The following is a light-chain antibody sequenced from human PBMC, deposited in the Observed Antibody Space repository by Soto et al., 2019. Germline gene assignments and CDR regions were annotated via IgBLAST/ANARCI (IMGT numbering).Light chain of an antibody. CDR1: SSDVGGYNY. CDR3: CSFAGTYV. V-gene: IGLV2-11*01. CDR2: HVT. Sequence: QSALTQPSSVSGSPGQSVTISCTGTSSDVGGYNYVSWYQQHPGKAPKLMIYHVTKRPSGVPDRFSGSKSGTTASLTISGLQAEDEADYYCCSFAGTYVFGGGTKVTVL. J-gene: IGLJ2*01.